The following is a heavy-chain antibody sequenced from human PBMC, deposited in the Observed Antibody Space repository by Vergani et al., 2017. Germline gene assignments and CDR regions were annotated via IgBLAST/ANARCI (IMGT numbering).Heavy chain of an antibody. CDR1: GGSISSGSYY. Sequence: QVQLQESGPGLVKPSQTLSLTCTVSGGSISSGSYYWSWIRQPAGKGLEWIGRIYTSGSTYYNPSLKSRVTISVDRSKNQFSLKLSSVTAADTAVYYCAREGSIAARWGNWFDPWGQGTLVTVSS. CDR3: AREGSIAARWGNWFDP. CDR2: IYTSGST. V-gene: IGHV4-61*02. D-gene: IGHD6-6*01. J-gene: IGHJ5*02.